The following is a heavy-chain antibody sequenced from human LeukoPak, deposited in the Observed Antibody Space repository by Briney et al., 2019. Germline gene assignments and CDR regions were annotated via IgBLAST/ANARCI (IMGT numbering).Heavy chain of an antibody. D-gene: IGHD2-15*01. CDR3: ARGDCSGGSCYPRGRAFDI. Sequence: GGSLRLSCAASGFTVSSNYMSWVRQAPGKGLEWVSVIYSCGSTYYADSVKGRFTISRDNSKNTLYLQMNSLRAEDTAVYYCARGDCSGGSCYPRGRAFDIWGQGTMVTVSS. CDR2: IYSCGST. J-gene: IGHJ3*02. V-gene: IGHV3-66*03. CDR1: GFTVSSNY.